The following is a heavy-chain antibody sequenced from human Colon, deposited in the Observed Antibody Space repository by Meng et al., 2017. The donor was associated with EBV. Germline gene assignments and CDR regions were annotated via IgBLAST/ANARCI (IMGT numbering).Heavy chain of an antibody. Sequence: GAGPGPVNPSGTRSLTCRVFGVSISSNIRWTWVRQPPGKGLEWIGDIDDSGSTNYNPSLNSRISISLDKSKNHFSLKVNSVTAADTAVYYCARGKQDAWELLAYWGQGALVTVSS. J-gene: IGHJ4*02. D-gene: IGHD1-26*01. CDR3: ARGKQDAWELLAY. CDR1: GVSISSNIR. CDR2: IDDSGST. V-gene: IGHV4-4*02.